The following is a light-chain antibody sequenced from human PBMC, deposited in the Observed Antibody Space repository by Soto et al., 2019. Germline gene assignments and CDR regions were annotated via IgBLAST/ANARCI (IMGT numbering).Light chain of an antibody. V-gene: IGKV3-20*01. CDR1: QTVSTNY. CDR3: QQYGSSQRT. CDR2: GAS. Sequence: EIVLTQSPGTLSLSPGERATLSCRASQTVSTNYLAWYQQKPGQAPRLLIYGASKRATGIPDRFSGSGSGTDFTLTISRLGPEDFAVYCCQQYGSSQRTFGQGTKVDIK. J-gene: IGKJ1*01.